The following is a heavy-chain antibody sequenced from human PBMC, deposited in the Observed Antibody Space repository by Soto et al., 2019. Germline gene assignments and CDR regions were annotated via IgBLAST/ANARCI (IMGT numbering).Heavy chain of an antibody. V-gene: IGHV4-34*01. CDR2: IYHGLSI. J-gene: IGHJ4*02. CDR1: SGSFSGHY. CDR3: ARHGGYFFDY. Sequence: QVQLQQWGAGLLKPSETLSLTCAVYSGSFSGHYWSWIRQPPGKDLEWIGEIYHGLSIVYNPSLKSRVTISGDSSKNQFSQKLSSVTAADTAVYYCARHGGYFFDYWGQGTLVTVSS. D-gene: IGHD3-16*01.